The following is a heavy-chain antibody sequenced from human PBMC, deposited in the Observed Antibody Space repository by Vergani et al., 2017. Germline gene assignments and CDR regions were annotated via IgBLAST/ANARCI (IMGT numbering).Heavy chain of an antibody. Sequence: QVQLVQSGAEVKKPGASVKVSCKASGYTFTSYYMHWVRQAPGQGLEWMGIINPSGGSTSYAQKFQGRVTMTRDTSTSTVYMELSSLRSEDTAVYYCARDMCSGGICYGGYFQHWGQGTLVTVSS. J-gene: IGHJ1*01. CDR2: INPSGGST. CDR3: ARDMCSGGICYGGYFQH. CDR1: GYTFTSYY. D-gene: IGHD2-15*01. V-gene: IGHV1-46*01.